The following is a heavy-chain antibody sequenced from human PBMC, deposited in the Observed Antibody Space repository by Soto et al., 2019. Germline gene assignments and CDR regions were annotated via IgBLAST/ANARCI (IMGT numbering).Heavy chain of an antibody. CDR2: ISYDGSNK. D-gene: IGHD5-12*01. CDR3: ARERGYSGYGRGWFDP. V-gene: IGHV3-30-3*01. Sequence: QVQLVESGGGVVQPGRSLRLSCAASGFTFSSYAMHWVRQAPGKGLEWVAVISYDGSNKYYADSVKGRFTISRDNSKNTLYLQMNSLRAEDTSVYYCARERGYSGYGRGWFDPWGQGTLVTVSS. CDR1: GFTFSSYA. J-gene: IGHJ5*02.